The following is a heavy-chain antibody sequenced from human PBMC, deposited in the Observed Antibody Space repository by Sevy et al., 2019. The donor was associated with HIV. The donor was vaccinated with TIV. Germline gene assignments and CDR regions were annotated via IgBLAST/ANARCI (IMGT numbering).Heavy chain of an antibody. Sequence: SETLSLTCTVSGGSIRDYYWSWIRQPPGKGLEWIAYMYYSESVNSNPSLKSRVTMSIDTSKNQFSLRLKSVTAADTAVYYCVSGPNWFDPWGQGTLVTVSS. V-gene: IGHV4-59*01. CDR1: GGSIRDYY. CDR3: VSGPNWFDP. D-gene: IGHD6-25*01. CDR2: MYYSESV. J-gene: IGHJ5*02.